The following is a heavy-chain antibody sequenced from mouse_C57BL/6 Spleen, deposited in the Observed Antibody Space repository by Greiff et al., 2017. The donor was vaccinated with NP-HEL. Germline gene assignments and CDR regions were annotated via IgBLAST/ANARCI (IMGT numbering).Heavy chain of an antibody. CDR2: IDPSDSYT. CDR3: AHIVTTSYYAMDY. V-gene: IGHV1-69*01. CDR1: GYTFTSYW. J-gene: IGHJ4*01. Sequence: QVQLQQSGAELVMPGASVKLSCKASGYTFTSYWMHWVKQRPGQGLEWIGEIDPSDSYTNYNQKFKGKSTLTVDKSSSTAYMQLSSLTSEDSAVYYCAHIVTTSYYAMDYWGQGTSVTVSS. D-gene: IGHD2-5*01.